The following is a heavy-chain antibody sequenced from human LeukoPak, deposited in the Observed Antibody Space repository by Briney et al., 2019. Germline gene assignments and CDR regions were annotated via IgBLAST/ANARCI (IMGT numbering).Heavy chain of an antibody. CDR3: SRENGAFSPFGY. Sequence: PSETLSLTCGASGGSITSTNWWSWVRQPPGQGLEWIGEVSLSGLTNYNPSLSSRVIMALDTSKNHPSLNLTSVTAADTAVYYCSRENGAFSPFGYWGQGTLVTVPS. J-gene: IGHJ4*02. V-gene: IGHV4-4*02. CDR2: VSLSGLT. CDR1: GGSITSTNW. D-gene: IGHD2-8*01.